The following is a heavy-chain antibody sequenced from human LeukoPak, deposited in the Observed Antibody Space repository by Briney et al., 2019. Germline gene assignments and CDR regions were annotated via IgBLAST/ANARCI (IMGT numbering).Heavy chain of an antibody. Sequence: SETLSLTCTVSGGSISSYYWSWIRQPPGKGLEWIGYIYYGGSTNYNPSLKSRVTISVDTSKNQFSLKLSSVTAADTAVYYCARAPGIAAAGYYYYYGMDVWGQGTTVTVSS. CDR3: ARAPGIAAAGYYYYYGMDV. D-gene: IGHD6-13*01. CDR2: IYYGGST. CDR1: GGSISSYY. V-gene: IGHV4-59*08. J-gene: IGHJ6*02.